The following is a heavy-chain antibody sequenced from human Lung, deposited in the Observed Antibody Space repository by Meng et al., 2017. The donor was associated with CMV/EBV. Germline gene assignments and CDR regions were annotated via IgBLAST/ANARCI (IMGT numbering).Heavy chain of an antibody. CDR2: ISPNSGGT. V-gene: IGHV1-2*06. D-gene: IGHD3-22*01. CDR3: ARVGDYYDRSGYYYERSLAY. CDR1: DDY. Sequence: DDYIHWVRQAPGHGLEWMGRISPNSGGTNYAQGFQGRVTMTSDTSIRTAYMELRNLKSDDTAVYFCARVGDYYDRSGYYYERSLAYWGQGTLVTVSS. J-gene: IGHJ4*02.